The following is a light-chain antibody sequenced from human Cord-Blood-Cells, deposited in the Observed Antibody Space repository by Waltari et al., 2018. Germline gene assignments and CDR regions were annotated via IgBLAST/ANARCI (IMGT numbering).Light chain of an antibody. CDR2: KAS. CDR3: QQYNSYMYT. CDR1: QSISSW. Sequence: TENPHSISTLSACVGDRVHHTCRASQSISSWLAWYQQKPGKAPKLLIYKASSLESGVPSRFSGSGSGTEFTLTISSLQPDDFATYYCQQYNSYMYTFGQGTKLEIK. V-gene: IGKV1-5*03. J-gene: IGKJ2*01.